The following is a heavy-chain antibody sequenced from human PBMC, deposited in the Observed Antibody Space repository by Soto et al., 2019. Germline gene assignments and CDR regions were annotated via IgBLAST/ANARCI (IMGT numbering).Heavy chain of an antibody. CDR1: GFTFSTYG. Sequence: QVQLVESGGGVVQAGGSLGLSCTASGFTFSTYGMHWVRQAPGKGPEWVAVMSHDGSHKAFLDSVKGRFIISRDNSKNTVYLQMNSLRPYDTAVYFCARLPRSGWDHYYYGMDVWGQGTTVIVSS. V-gene: IGHV3-30*03. CDR2: MSHDGSHK. D-gene: IGHD6-19*01. J-gene: IGHJ6*02. CDR3: ARLPRSGWDHYYYGMDV.